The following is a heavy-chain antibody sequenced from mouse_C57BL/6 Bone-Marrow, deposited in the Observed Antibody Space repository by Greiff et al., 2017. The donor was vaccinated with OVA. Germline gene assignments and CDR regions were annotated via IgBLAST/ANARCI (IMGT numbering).Heavy chain of an antibody. Sequence: EVQLQQSGGGLVKPGGSLKLSCAASGFTFSDYGMHWVRQAPEKGLEWVAYISSGSSTIYYADTVKGRFTISRDNAKNTLFLQMTSLRSEDTAMYYCARGEVTTVVYWYFDVWGTGTTVTVSS. CDR3: ARGEVTTVVYWYFDV. J-gene: IGHJ1*03. D-gene: IGHD1-1*01. CDR1: GFTFSDYG. V-gene: IGHV5-17*01. CDR2: ISSGSSTI.